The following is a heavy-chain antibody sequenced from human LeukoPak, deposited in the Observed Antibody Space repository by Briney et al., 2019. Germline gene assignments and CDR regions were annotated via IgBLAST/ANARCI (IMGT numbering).Heavy chain of an antibody. CDR3: AKSGYYYDSSGYHDY. V-gene: IGHV3-30*18. J-gene: IGHJ4*02. CDR2: ISYDGSNK. CDR1: GFTFSSYG. D-gene: IGHD3-22*01. Sequence: GGSLRLSSAASGFTFSSYGMHWVRQAPGKGLEWVAVISYDGSNKYYADSVKGRFTISRDNSKNTLYLQMNSLRAEDTAVYYCAKSGYYYDSSGYHDYWGQGTLVTVSS.